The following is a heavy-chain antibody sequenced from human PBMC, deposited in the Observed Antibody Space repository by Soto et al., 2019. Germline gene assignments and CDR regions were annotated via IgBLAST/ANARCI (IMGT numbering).Heavy chain of an antibody. CDR2: ISAYNGNT. CDR1: GYTFTSYG. D-gene: IGHD3-3*01. J-gene: IGHJ6*03. Sequence: ASVKVSCKASGYTFTSYGISWVRQAPGQGLEWMGWISAYNGNTNYAQKLQGRGTMTTDTSTSTAYMELRSLRSDDTAVYYCARYEIGHYYYYYMDVWGKGTTVTVSS. V-gene: IGHV1-18*01. CDR3: ARYEIGHYYYYYMDV.